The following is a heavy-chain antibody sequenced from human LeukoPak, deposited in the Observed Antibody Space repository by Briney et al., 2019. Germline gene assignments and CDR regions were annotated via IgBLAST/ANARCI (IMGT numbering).Heavy chain of an antibody. CDR1: GFTFSNYA. V-gene: IGHV3-23*01. CDR3: AGYGGSYPYYMDV. D-gene: IGHD1-26*01. Sequence: GGSLRLSCAASGFTFSNYAMSWVRQAPGKGLEWVSGISGSGGSTYYADAVKGRFTISRDNSKNTLYLQMNSLRAEDTAVYYCAGYGGSYPYYMDVWGKGTTVTISS. J-gene: IGHJ6*03. CDR2: ISGSGGST.